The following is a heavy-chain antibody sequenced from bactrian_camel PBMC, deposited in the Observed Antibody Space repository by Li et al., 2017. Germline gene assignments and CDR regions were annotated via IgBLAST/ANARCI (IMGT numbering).Heavy chain of an antibody. CDR3: VRAYGLGNY. CDR1: SISRYC. V-gene: IGHV3S40*01. Sequence: DVQLVESGGGSVQPGRSLRLSCTYSISRYCLGWVRLIPGKGLEWVSTIKPGGDRAYSADSVKGRFTISRDNAKNTVYLQMNSLKPEDTAVYYCVRAYGLGNYWGQGTQVTVS. CDR2: IKPGGDRA. D-gene: IGHD5*01. J-gene: IGHJ4*01.